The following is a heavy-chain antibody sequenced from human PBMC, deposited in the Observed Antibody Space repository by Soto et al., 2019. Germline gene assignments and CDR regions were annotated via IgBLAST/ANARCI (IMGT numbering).Heavy chain of an antibody. D-gene: IGHD3-10*01. J-gene: IGHJ3*02. Sequence: GGSLRLSCAASGFTFGSSWMHWVRQAPGRGLVWVSRINSDVTIASYADSVRGRFTISRDNAKNTLYLQMNNLRAEDTALYYCVRAAPGAAFDISGQGTMVTVSS. CDR1: GFTFGSSW. CDR2: INSDVTIA. V-gene: IGHV3-74*01. CDR3: VRAAPGAAFDI.